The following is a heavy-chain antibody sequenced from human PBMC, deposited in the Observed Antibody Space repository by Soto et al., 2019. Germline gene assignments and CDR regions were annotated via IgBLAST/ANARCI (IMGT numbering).Heavy chain of an antibody. CDR3: ARIGYSSSSLDY. Sequence: GGSLRLSCAASGFTFINYWMTWVRQAPGKGLEWVANINQDGSQKYFVDSLKGRFTISRDNAKNSLYLQMNSLRGEDTAVYYCARIGYSSSSLDYWGQGT. D-gene: IGHD6-6*01. J-gene: IGHJ4*02. CDR2: INQDGSQK. CDR1: GFTFINYW. V-gene: IGHV3-7*01.